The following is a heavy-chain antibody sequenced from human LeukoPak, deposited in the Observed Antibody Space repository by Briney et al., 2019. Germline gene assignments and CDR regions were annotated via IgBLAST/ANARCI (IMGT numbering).Heavy chain of an antibody. CDR2: INSASTAT. CDR1: GFNFGTYS. V-gene: IGHV3-48*01. J-gene: IGHJ4*02. D-gene: IGHD3-9*01. CDR3: ARDFSETYTIDY. Sequence: GGSLRLSCAASGFNFGTYSMNRVRQAPGKGLEWLSYINSASTATYYADSVKGRFTISRDNAKNSLYLQMNSLRVEDTALYYCARDFSETYTIDYWGQGTLVTVSS.